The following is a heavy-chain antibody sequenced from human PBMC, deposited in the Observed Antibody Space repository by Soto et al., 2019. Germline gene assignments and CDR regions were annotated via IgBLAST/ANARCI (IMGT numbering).Heavy chain of an antibody. J-gene: IGHJ6*02. Sequence: GASVKVSCKASGSTFTGYYMHWVRQAPGQGLEWMGWINPNSGGTNYAQKFQGWVTMTRDTSISTAYMELSRLRSDDTAVYYCARERVTIFGHYYYYGMDVWGQGTTVTVSS. CDR2: INPNSGGT. V-gene: IGHV1-2*04. CDR1: GSTFTGYY. D-gene: IGHD3-3*01. CDR3: ARERVTIFGHYYYYGMDV.